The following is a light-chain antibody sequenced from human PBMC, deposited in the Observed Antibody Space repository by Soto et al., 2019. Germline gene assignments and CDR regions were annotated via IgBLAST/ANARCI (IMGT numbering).Light chain of an antibody. CDR3: QQYNSYWT. J-gene: IGKJ1*01. CDR1: QGISSW. V-gene: IGKV1-5*03. CDR2: KAS. Sequence: IRMTQSPSSSSASTGDRVTITCRASQGISSWLAWYQQKPGKAPKLLIYKASSLESGVPSRFSGSGSGTEFTLTISSLQPDDFATYYCQQYNSYWTFGQGTKVDIK.